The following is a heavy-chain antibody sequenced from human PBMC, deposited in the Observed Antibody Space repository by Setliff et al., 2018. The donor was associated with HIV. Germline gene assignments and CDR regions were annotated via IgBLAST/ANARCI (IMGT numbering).Heavy chain of an antibody. J-gene: IGHJ6*01. CDR1: GGSISGYY. CDR3: ARDNSYYYGSGSHYWYGMDV. CDR2: IFFTGNT. D-gene: IGHD3-10*01. Sequence: PSETLSLTCTVSGGSISGYYWSWIRQPPGKGLEYIGSIFFTGNTIYNPSLKARVTLSVDMSKNQFSLKLSSVTAADTAVYYCARDNSYYYGSGSHYWYGMDVWGQGTTVTVSS. V-gene: IGHV4-59*12.